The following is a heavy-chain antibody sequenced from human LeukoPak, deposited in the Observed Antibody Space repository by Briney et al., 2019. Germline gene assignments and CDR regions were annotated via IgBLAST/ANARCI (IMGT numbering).Heavy chain of an antibody. CDR1: GFTFSSHA. V-gene: IGHV3-64D*06. J-gene: IGHJ4*02. CDR2: ISSNGGST. Sequence: GGSLRLSCSASGFTFSSHAMHWVRQAPGKGLEYVSAISSNGGSTYYADSVKGRFTISRDNSKNTLYLQMSSLRAEDTAVYYCVKDSSGPFSNFDYWGQGTLVTVSS. D-gene: IGHD6-19*01. CDR3: VKDSSGPFSNFDY.